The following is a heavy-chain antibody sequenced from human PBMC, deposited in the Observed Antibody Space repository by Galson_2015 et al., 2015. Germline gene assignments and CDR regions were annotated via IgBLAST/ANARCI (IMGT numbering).Heavy chain of an antibody. CDR3: ARDPGGYSMDV. Sequence: SLRLSCAASGFTFSSYGMHWVRQAPGKGLEWVAVIWYDGSNKYYADSVKGRFTISRDNSKNALYLQMNSLRAEDTAVYYCARDPGGYSMDVWGQGTTVTVSS. D-gene: IGHD4-23*01. J-gene: IGHJ6*02. V-gene: IGHV3-33*01. CDR1: GFTFSSYG. CDR2: IWYDGSNK.